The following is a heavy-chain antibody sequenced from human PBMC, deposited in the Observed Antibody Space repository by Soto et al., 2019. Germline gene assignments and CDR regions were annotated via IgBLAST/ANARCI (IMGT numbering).Heavy chain of an antibody. D-gene: IGHD4-4*01. J-gene: IGHJ6*02. CDR2: MHAGGAT. CDR1: GFSIGGDY. CDR3: ARVLLQGGLDV. V-gene: IGHV3-53*01. Sequence: GGSLRLSCAASGFSIGGDYISWVRQTPEKGMEWVSIMHAGGATFYADSVEGGFTFSRDSSKNMLYLQMNSLRAADTGVYYCARVLLQGGLDVWGPGTTVTVSS.